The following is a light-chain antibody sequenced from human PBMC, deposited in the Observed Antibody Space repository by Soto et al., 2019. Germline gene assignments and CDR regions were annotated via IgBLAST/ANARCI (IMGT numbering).Light chain of an antibody. V-gene: IGLV2-14*01. J-gene: IGLJ1*01. CDR3: SSYARSNTLV. CDR1: SSDVGGYNF. CDR2: EVS. Sequence: QSALTQPASVSGSPGQSITISCTGTSSDVGGYNFVSWYQQHPGKAPKLMIYEVSNRPSGVSNRFSGSKSGNTASLTISGLHAEDEADYYCSSYARSNTLVFGTGTKLTVL.